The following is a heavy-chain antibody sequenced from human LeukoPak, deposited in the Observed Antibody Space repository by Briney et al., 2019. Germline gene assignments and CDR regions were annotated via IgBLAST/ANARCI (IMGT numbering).Heavy chain of an antibody. J-gene: IGHJ4*02. CDR3: ARGPISGWSADY. CDR2: ISNSGSMI. CDR1: GLTFCSYN. V-gene: IGHV3-48*02. D-gene: IGHD6-19*01. Sequence: GGSLRLSCAVSGLTFCSYNMNWVRQAPGKGLEWVSYISNSGSMIYYADSVKGRFTLSRDNAKNSLYLQMNSLRDEDTAVYYCARGPISGWSADYWGQGTLVTVSS.